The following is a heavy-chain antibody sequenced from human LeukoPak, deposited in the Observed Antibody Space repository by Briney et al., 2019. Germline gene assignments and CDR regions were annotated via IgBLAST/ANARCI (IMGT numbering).Heavy chain of an antibody. Sequence: GGALRLSCAASGFTFSSYEMNWVGQAPGKGLEWVSYISSSGSTIYYADSVKGRFTISRDNAKNSLYLQMNSLRAEDTAVYYCARESGWFGELPFSWGQGTLVTVSS. V-gene: IGHV3-48*03. CDR3: ARESGWFGELPFS. CDR1: GFTFSSYE. J-gene: IGHJ5*02. D-gene: IGHD3-10*01. CDR2: ISSSGSTI.